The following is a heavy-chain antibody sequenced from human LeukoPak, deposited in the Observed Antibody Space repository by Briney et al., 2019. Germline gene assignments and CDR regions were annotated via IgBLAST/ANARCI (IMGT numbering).Heavy chain of an antibody. CDR3: ARARFDY. J-gene: IGHJ4*02. CDR1: GGSISSSSYY. Sequence: SETLSLTCTVSGGSISSSSYYWGWIRQPPGKGLEWIGYIYYSGSTNYNPSLKSRVTMSVDTSKNQFSLKLSSVTAADMAVYYCARARFDYWGQGTLVTVSS. V-gene: IGHV4-61*05. CDR2: IYYSGST.